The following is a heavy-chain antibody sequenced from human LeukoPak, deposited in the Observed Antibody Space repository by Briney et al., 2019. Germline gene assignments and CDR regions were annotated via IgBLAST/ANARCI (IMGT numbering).Heavy chain of an antibody. CDR1: GFTFSDYW. J-gene: IGHJ6*02. V-gene: IGHV3-23*01. D-gene: IGHD2-2*01. CDR2: ISGSGGST. CDR3: AKDAGVDIVVAPAHGMDV. Sequence: GGSLRLSCAASGFTFSDYWIHWVRQAPGKGLEWVSGISGSGGSTYYADSVKGRFTISRDYSKNTLYLQMNSLRAEDTAVYYCAKDAGVDIVVAPAHGMDVWGQGTTVTVSS.